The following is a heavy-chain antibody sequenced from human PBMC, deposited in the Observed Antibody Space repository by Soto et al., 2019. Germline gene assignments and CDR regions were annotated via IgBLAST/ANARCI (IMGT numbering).Heavy chain of an antibody. D-gene: IGHD6-6*01. CDR3: ASSSSSFNWFDP. Sequence: GGSLRLSCAASGFTFSSYGMHWVRQAPGKGLEWVAVIWYDGSNKYYADSVKGRFTISRDNSKNTLYLQMNSLRAEDTAVYYCASSSSSFNWFDPWGQGTLVTVSS. V-gene: IGHV3-33*01. J-gene: IGHJ5*02. CDR2: IWYDGSNK. CDR1: GFTFSSYG.